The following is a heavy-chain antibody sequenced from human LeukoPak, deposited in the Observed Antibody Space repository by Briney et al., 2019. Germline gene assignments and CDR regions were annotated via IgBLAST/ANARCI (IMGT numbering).Heavy chain of an antibody. D-gene: IGHD3-9*01. Sequence: GASVKVSCKASGYTFSDYYMHWVRQAPGRGLEWMGCVNLDSGVTDYAQKFQGRITMTRDTSISTAYMDLSSLKSGDTGIYFCAREPIRVFDYFDLWGRGTLVTVSS. V-gene: IGHV1-2*02. CDR2: VNLDSGVT. J-gene: IGHJ2*01. CDR3: AREPIRVFDYFDL. CDR1: GYTFSDYY.